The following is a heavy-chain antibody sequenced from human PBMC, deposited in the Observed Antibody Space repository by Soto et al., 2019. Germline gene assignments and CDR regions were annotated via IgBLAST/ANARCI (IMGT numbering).Heavy chain of an antibody. J-gene: IGHJ4*02. CDR3: AKLLWFGEPNHDY. V-gene: IGHV3-30*18. D-gene: IGHD3-10*01. Sequence: PGGSLRLSCAASGFTFSSYGMHWVRQAPGKGLEWVAVISYDGSNKYYADSVKGRFTISRDNSKNTLYLQMNSLRAEDTAVYYCAKLLWFGEPNHDYWGQGTLVTVSS. CDR2: ISYDGSNK. CDR1: GFTFSSYG.